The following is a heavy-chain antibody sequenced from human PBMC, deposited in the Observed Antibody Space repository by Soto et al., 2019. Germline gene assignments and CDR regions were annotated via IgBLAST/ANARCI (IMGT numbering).Heavy chain of an antibody. V-gene: IGHV1-18*01. CDR2: ISAYNGNT. Sequence: QVQLVQSGAEVKKPGASVKVSCKASGYTFTSYGISWVRQAPGQGLEWMGWISAYNGNTNYAQKLQGRVTMTTDTSTSTADMELRSLRSDDTAVYYCAREGIVVVPAAIYYYGMDVWGQGTTVTVSS. D-gene: IGHD2-2*01. CDR1: GYTFTSYG. J-gene: IGHJ6*02. CDR3: AREGIVVVPAAIYYYGMDV.